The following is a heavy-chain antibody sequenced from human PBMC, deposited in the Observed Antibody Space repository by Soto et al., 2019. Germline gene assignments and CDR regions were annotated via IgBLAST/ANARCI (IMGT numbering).Heavy chain of an antibody. J-gene: IGHJ3*02. Sequence: SETLSLTCTVSGDSIRSYYWSWIRQPPGKGLEWITYLYYTGTTTYNPSLKSRVTISLDSSQNQFSLQLSSVTAADTAVYYCERESFYSFDICGQGTMVSVSS. D-gene: IGHD3-10*01. CDR3: ERESFYSFDI. CDR2: LYYTGTT. CDR1: GDSIRSYY. V-gene: IGHV4-59*01.